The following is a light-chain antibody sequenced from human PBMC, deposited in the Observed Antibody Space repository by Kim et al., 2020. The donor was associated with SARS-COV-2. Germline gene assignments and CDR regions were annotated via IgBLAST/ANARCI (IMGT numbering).Light chain of an antibody. V-gene: IGKV1-5*03. Sequence: ASVGDRVTIHCRASQSISSWVAWYQQKPGKAPKFLIYKASFLETGVPSRFSGSESGTEFTLTINSLQPDDFATYYCQQYNFYPLTFGGGTKVDIK. CDR3: QQYNFYPLT. CDR1: QSISSW. CDR2: KAS. J-gene: IGKJ4*01.